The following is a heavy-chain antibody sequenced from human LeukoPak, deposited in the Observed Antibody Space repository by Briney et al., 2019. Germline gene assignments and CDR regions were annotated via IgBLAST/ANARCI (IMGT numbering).Heavy chain of an antibody. V-gene: IGHV1-24*01. Sequence: GASVKVSCRVSGYTLTELSMHWVRQAPGKGLEWMGGFDPEDGETIYAQKFQGRVTMTEDTSTDTAYMELSSLRSEDTAVYYCATDSVDYGSGSYQYWGQGTLVTVSS. CDR2: FDPEDGET. CDR1: GYTLTELS. CDR3: ATDSVDYGSGSYQY. J-gene: IGHJ4*02. D-gene: IGHD3-10*01.